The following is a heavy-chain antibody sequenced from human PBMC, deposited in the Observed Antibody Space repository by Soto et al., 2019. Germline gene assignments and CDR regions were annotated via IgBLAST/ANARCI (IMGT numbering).Heavy chain of an antibody. CDR3: ARGTGYCSSTSCYLPGYYYYYMDV. CDR1: GYTFTSYG. V-gene: IGHV1-18*01. J-gene: IGHJ6*03. CDR2: ISAYNGNT. Sequence: GASVKVSCKASGYTFTSYGISWVRQAPGQGLEWMGWISAYNGNTNYAQKLQGRVTMTTDTSTSTAYMELRSLRSDDTAVYYCARGTGYCSSTSCYLPGYYYYYMDVWGKGTTVTVSS. D-gene: IGHD2-2*01.